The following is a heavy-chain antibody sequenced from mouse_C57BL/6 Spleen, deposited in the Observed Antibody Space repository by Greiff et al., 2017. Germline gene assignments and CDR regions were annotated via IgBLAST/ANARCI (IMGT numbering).Heavy chain of an antibody. J-gene: IGHJ4*01. CDR3: ARNGGLREDYYAMDY. Sequence: QVQLQQSGPGLVAPSQSLSITCTVSGFSLTSYAISWVRQPPGKGLEWLGVIWTGGGTNYNSALKSRLSISKDNSKSQVFLKMNSLQTDDTARYYCARNGGLREDYYAMDYWGQGTSVTVSS. D-gene: IGHD2-2*01. CDR2: IWTGGGT. V-gene: IGHV2-9-1*01. CDR1: GFSLTSYA.